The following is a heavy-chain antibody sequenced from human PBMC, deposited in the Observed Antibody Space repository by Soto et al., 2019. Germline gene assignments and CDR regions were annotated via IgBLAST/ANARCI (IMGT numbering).Heavy chain of an antibody. CDR3: TTTGAYGSGSYYYYYYYYGMDV. J-gene: IGHJ6*02. D-gene: IGHD3-10*01. Sequence: GGSLRLSCAASGFTFSNAWMNWVRQAPGKGLEWVGRIKSKTDGGTTDYAAPVKGRFTISRDDSKNTLYLQMNSLKTEDTAVYYCTTTGAYGSGSYYYYYYYYGMDVWGQGTTVTVSS. V-gene: IGHV3-15*07. CDR2: IKSKTDGGTT. CDR1: GFTFSNAW.